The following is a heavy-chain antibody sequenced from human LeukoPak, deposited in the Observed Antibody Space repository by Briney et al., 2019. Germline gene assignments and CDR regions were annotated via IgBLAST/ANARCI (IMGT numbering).Heavy chain of an antibody. CDR1: GGSISSYY. CDR2: THYSGST. CDR3: ARDVVSGTPGFDI. V-gene: IGHV4-59*01. D-gene: IGHD1-14*01. J-gene: IGHJ3*02. Sequence: SETLSLTCTVSGGSISSYYWSWIRQPPGKGLEWIGYTHYSGSTNYNPSLKSRVTMSLDTSKNQFSLKLSSVAAADTAVYYCARDVVSGTPGFDIWGQGTMVTVSS.